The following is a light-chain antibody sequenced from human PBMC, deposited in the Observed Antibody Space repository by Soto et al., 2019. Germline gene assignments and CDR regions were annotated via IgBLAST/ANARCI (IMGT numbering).Light chain of an antibody. CDR1: QSISSY. CDR3: QQSYSTIT. CDR2: AAS. J-gene: IGKJ5*01. Sequence: IQVARAASSLFASVVDRMTITFRASQSISSYLNWYQQKPGKAPKLLIYAASSLQSGVPSRFSGSGSGTDFTLTISSLQPEDFATYYCQQSYSTITFGQGTRLEIK. V-gene: IGKV1-39*01.